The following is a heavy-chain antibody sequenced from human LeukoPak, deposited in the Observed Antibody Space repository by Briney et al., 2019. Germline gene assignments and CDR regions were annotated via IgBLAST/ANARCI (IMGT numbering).Heavy chain of an antibody. D-gene: IGHD3-10*01. Sequence: PSETLSLTCTVAGPSISNYYWSWIRQPPGKGLEWIGYIYSSGGTNYDPSLKSRVTISVDTSKNQFSLKLSSATAADTAVYYCAVTQYSHGSGSYTDYWSQGTLVTVSA. J-gene: IGHJ4*02. V-gene: IGHV4-59*01. CDR2: IYSSGGT. CDR3: AVTQYSHGSGSYTDY. CDR1: GPSISNYY.